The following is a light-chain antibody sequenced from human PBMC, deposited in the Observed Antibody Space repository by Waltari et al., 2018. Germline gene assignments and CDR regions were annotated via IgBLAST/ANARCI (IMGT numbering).Light chain of an antibody. CDR1: SSDLCPYNY. V-gene: IGLV2-14*01. CDR3: SSYRSSVIYV. CDR2: DVN. Sequence: QSALTQPASVARSPGHSTTISCTGTSSDLCPYNYVPWYQQRPGQAPKLMIYDVNNRPSGVSSRFSGSKSGNTASLTISGLQSEDEAEYYCSSYRSSVIYVFGTGTKVTVL. J-gene: IGLJ1*01.